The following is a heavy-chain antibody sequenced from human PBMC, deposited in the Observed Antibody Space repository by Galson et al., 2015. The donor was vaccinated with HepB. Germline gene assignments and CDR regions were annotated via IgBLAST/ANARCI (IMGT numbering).Heavy chain of an antibody. J-gene: IGHJ2*01. D-gene: IGHD5/OR15-5a*01. CDR1: GFTFPNFA. V-gene: IGHV3-23*01. Sequence: SLRLSCAASGFTFPNFAMSWVRQAPGEGLERVAGISGSGQSTHDADSVKGRFTISRDNSKNSLYLHMTSLRAEDTAVYYCARWRAANSVYWYFDLWGRGTLVTVSS. CDR2: ISGSGQST. CDR3: ARWRAANSVYWYFDL.